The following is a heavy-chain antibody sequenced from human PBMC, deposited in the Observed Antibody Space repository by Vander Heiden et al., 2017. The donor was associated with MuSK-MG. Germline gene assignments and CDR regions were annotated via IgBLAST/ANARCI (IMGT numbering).Heavy chain of an antibody. CDR3: ARVQGGVYSRVLDS. Sequence: QVQPVQSGAEVKKPGASVKVSYKAYGYSFSGSYMHWVRQAPGQGLEWMGWINPNSGDTNYAQKFQGRVTMTRDTSITTVYMELSRLFSDDTAVYYCARVQGGVYSRVLDSWGQGTLVTVSS. V-gene: IGHV1-2*02. CDR2: INPNSGDT. J-gene: IGHJ4*02. D-gene: IGHD2-21*01. CDR1: GYSFSGSY.